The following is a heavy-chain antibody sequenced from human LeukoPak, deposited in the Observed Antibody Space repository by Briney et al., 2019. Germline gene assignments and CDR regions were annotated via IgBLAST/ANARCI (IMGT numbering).Heavy chain of an antibody. J-gene: IGHJ3*02. CDR3: ARVGSGVTGSWGNDAFDI. V-gene: IGHV4-59*01. CDR2: IYYSGST. Sequence: PSETLSLTCTVSGGSISSYYWSWIRQPPGKGLEWIGYIYYSGSTNYNPSLKSRVTISVDTSKNQFSLKLSSVTAADTAVYYCARVGSGVTGSWGNDAFDIWGQGTMVTVSS. CDR1: GGSISSYY. D-gene: IGHD3-10*01.